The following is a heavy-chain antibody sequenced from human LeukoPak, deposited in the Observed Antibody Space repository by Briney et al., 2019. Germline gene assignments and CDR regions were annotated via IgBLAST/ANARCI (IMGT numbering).Heavy chain of an antibody. CDR3: VRDATRGGDLDR. CDR1: GFTFTDYW. Sequence: GGSLRLSCAASGFTFTDYWMMWVRQAPGKRPEWVAQINEDGSEIYYVDSVRGRFTISRDNAKNSLDLQMNTLRVEDTAVYYCVRDATRGGDLDRWGQGPLVTVSS. D-gene: IGHD2-21*01. V-gene: IGHV3-7*01. J-gene: IGHJ5*02. CDR2: INEDGSEI.